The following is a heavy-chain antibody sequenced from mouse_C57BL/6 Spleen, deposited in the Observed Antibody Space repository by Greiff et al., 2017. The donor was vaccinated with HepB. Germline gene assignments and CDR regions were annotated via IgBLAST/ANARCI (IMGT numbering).Heavy chain of an antibody. CDR3: AREGEYYASSYWFAY. J-gene: IGHJ3*01. CDR2: INYDGSST. V-gene: IGHV5-16*01. CDR1: GFTFSDYY. Sequence: EVKLMESEGGLVQPGSSMKLSCTASGFTFSDYYMAWVRQVPEKGLEWVANINYDGSSTYYLDYLKSRFIISRDNAKNILYLQMSSLKSEDTATYYCAREGEYYASSYWFAYWGQGTLVTVSA. D-gene: IGHD1-1*01.